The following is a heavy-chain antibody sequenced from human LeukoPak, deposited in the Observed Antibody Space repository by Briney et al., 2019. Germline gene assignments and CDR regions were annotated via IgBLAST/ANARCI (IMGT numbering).Heavy chain of an antibody. J-gene: IGHJ4*02. D-gene: IGHD3-10*01. CDR3: ARDLSGVRAYGY. V-gene: IGHV3-11*06. CDR1: GFTFSDSY. CDR2: ISASSSYT. Sequence: GGSLRLSCAASGFTFSDSYMSWIRQAPGKGLEWVSYISASSSYTNYADSVKGRFTISRDNAKNSLYLQMNSLRAEDTAVYYCARDLSGVRAYGYWGQGTLVTVSS.